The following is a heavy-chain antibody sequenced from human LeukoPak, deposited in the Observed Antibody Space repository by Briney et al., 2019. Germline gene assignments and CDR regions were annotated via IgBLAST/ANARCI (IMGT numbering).Heavy chain of an antibody. CDR1: GFNFNYFA. V-gene: IGHV3-23*01. D-gene: IGHD4-23*01. J-gene: IGHJ4*02. CDR2: IGDSGSGG. CDR3: SRIKYGGNSGYHFDY. Sequence: PGGSLRLSCSASGFNFNYFAMSWIRQAPGKRLECVSTIGDSGSGGSYADSVRGRFTISRDNSKNIVYLQMHSLRVDDSAVYYCSRIKYGGNSGYHFDYWGQGTLVTVSS.